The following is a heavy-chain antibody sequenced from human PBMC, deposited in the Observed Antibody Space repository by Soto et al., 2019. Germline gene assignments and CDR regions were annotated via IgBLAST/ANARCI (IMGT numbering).Heavy chain of an antibody. D-gene: IGHD3-9*01. CDR3: ARGSPNYFDWLSPYGMDV. J-gene: IGHJ6*02. CDR2: IIPIFGTA. V-gene: IGHV1-69*13. CDR1: GGTFSSYA. Sequence: SVKVSCKASGGTFSSYAISWVRQAPGQGLEWMGGIIPIFGTANYAQKFQGRVTITADQSTSTAYMELSSLRSEDTAAYYCARGSPNYFDWLSPYGMDVWGQGTTVTVSS.